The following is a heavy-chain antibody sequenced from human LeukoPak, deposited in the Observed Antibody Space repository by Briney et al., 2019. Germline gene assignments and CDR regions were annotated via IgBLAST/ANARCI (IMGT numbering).Heavy chain of an antibody. J-gene: IGHJ4*02. Sequence: SETLSLTCTVSGSSISSGGYYWSWIRQHPGKGLEGIGYIYYSGSTYYNPSLKSRVTISVDTSKNQFSLKLSSVTAADTAVYYCARAHGYSYAKRFDYWGQGTLVTVSS. CDR2: IYYSGST. CDR1: GSSISSGGYY. D-gene: IGHD5-18*01. CDR3: ARAHGYSYAKRFDY. V-gene: IGHV4-31*03.